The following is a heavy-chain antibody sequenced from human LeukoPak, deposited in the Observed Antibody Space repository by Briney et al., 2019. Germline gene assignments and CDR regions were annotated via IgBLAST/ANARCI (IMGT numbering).Heavy chain of an antibody. CDR1: GGSISSGDYY. J-gene: IGHJ4*02. CDR2: IHYSGST. D-gene: IGHD1-14*01. V-gene: IGHV4-30-4*01. Sequence: SQTPSLTCTVSGGSISSGDYYWSRIRQPPGKGLEWIGYIHYSGSTYYNPSLKSRVTISVDTSKNQFSLKLSSVTAADTAVYYCARESGPRQTKQFDNWGQGTLVTVSS. CDR3: ARESGPRQTKQFDN.